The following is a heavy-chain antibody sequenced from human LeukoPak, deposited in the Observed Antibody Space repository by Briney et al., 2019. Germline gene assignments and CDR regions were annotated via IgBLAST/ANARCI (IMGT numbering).Heavy chain of an antibody. CDR1: GFTFSTYW. J-gene: IGHJ4*02. CDR2: IKQDGSET. CDR3: ARDFWGPYRVDDFDY. Sequence: PGGSLRLSCAASGFTFSTYWMSWVRRAPGKGLEWVANIKQDGSETYYVDSVRGRFTISRDNAKKSLYLQMNSLRAEDTAVYYCARDFWGPYRVDDFDYWGQGTLVTVSS. D-gene: IGHD3-16*01. V-gene: IGHV3-7*01.